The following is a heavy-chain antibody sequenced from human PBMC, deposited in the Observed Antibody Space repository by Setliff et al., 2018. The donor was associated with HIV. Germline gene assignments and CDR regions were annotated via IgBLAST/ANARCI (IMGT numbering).Heavy chain of an antibody. Sequence: SETLSLTCAVYGGSFTNYFWSWIRQSPGEGLEWIGEINHSGSTAYNPSLKSRVTISVDTSNNQFSLKLTSVTAADTAMYYCASFFVTTVTNQDYWGQGTPVTVSS. CDR3: ASFFVTTVTNQDY. CDR2: INHSGST. V-gene: IGHV4-34*01. J-gene: IGHJ4*02. CDR1: GGSFTNYF. D-gene: IGHD4-17*01.